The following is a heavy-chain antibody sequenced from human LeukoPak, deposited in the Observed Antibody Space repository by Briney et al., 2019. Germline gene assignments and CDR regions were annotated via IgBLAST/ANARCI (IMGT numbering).Heavy chain of an antibody. D-gene: IGHD1-7*01. CDR3: ARGGITGTTVDY. CDR2: ISRNSDAK. J-gene: IGHJ4*02. V-gene: IGHV3-48*04. CDR1: GFICTTYS. Sequence: PGGSLRLSCAPSGFICTTYSMNWVRQAPGKGREWVSHISRNSDAKYYADSVKGRFTISRDNAKNSLYLQMNSLRAEDTAVYYCARGGITGTTVDYWGQGTLVTVSS.